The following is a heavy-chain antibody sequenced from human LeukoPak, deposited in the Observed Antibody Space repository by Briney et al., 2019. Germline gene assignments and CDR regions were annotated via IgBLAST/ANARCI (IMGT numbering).Heavy chain of an antibody. CDR3: ARGSPIRTMVRGVIGNWFDP. CDR2: INPNSGGT. D-gene: IGHD3-10*01. CDR1: GYTFTGYY. J-gene: IGHJ5*02. Sequence: ASVKVSCKASGYTFTGYYMHWVRQAPGQGLEWMGWINPNSGGTNYAQKFQGWVTMTRDTSISTAYMELRSLRSDDTAVYYCARGSPIRTMVRGVIGNWFDPWGQGTLVTVSS. V-gene: IGHV1-2*04.